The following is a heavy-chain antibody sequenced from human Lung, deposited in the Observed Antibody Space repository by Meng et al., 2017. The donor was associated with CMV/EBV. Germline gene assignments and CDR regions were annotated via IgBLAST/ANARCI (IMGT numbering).Heavy chain of an antibody. D-gene: IGHD7-27*01. J-gene: IGHJ4*02. CDR2: IHPHRGDT. CDR1: GYTFTAHY. Sequence: ASVKVSCKASGYTFTAHYFHWVRQAPGQGLEWMGWIHPHRGDTNYAQQVQGRVTLTRDTSINTGYMELTGLTSDDTAVYYCARDNNWGPDYWGQGTLVTVSS. V-gene: IGHV1-2*02. CDR3: ARDNNWGPDY.